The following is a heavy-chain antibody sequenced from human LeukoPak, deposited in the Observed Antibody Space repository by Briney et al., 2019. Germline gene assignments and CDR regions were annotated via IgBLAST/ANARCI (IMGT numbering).Heavy chain of an antibody. CDR2: MYYSGSN. V-gene: IGHV4-39*01. CDR3: ARTDSSGYYWNFDY. CDR1: GGSISSSGYY. D-gene: IGHD3-22*01. Sequence: SETLSLTCTVSGGSISSSGYYWGWIRQPPGKGLEWIGSMYYSGSNYYNPSLKSRVTISADTSKNQFSLKLGSVTAADTAVYYCARTDSSGYYWNFDYWGQGTLVTVSS. J-gene: IGHJ4*02.